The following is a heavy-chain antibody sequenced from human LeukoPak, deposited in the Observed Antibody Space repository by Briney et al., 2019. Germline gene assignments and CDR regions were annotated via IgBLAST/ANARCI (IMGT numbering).Heavy chain of an antibody. CDR2: ISGGGDDT. D-gene: IGHD4-17*01. Sequence: PGGSLRLSCAATGFTFSKYAMSWVRQAPGKGLEWVSAISGGGDDTYYADSVKGRFTISRDNSKNTLYLHANTLRAEDTAVYYCTKLRGTVTTVVDCWGQGTLVIVSS. CDR1: GFTFSKYA. CDR3: TKLRGTVTTVVDC. V-gene: IGHV3-23*01. J-gene: IGHJ4*02.